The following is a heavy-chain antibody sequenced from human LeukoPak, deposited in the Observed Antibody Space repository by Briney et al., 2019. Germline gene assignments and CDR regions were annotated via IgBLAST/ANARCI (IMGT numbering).Heavy chain of an antibody. Sequence: GASVKVSCKVSGYTLTELSMHWVRQAPGKGLEWMGGFDPEDGETIYARKFQGRVTMTEDTSTDTAYMELSSLRSEDTAVYYCATLSVLLLYDSSGYGNDAFDIWGQGTMVTVSS. CDR1: GYTLTELS. CDR3: ATLSVLLLYDSSGYGNDAFDI. CDR2: FDPEDGET. D-gene: IGHD3-22*01. V-gene: IGHV1-24*01. J-gene: IGHJ3*02.